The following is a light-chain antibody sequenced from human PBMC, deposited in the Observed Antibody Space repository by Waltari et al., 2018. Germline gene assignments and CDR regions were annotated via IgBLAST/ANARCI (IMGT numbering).Light chain of an antibody. V-gene: IGLV2-14*01. CDR2: DVT. CDR3: SSYTSSSIVYV. CDR1: SSDAGGYNY. Sequence: QSALTQPASVSGPPGQSLTISCPGTSSDAGGYNYVSRYQQPPGKAPQLMIYDVTKRPSGVSNRFSGSKSGNTASLTISGLQAEDEADYSCSSYTSSSIVYVFGTGTKVTVL. J-gene: IGLJ1*01.